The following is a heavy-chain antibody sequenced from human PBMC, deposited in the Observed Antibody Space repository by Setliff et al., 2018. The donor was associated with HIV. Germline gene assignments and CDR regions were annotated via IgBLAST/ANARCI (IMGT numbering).Heavy chain of an antibody. J-gene: IGHJ3*02. D-gene: IGHD2-21*02. V-gene: IGHV4-61*05. CDR3: ARKRNGDFLIGAFDI. Sequence: SETLSLTCTVSGGSISTTTYFWTWIRQPAGKGLEWIGHVYPSGSTNYNPSLQSRVAISVDKSKNQFSLKLSSVTAADTAVYYCARKRNGDFLIGAFDIWGQGTMVTVSS. CDR2: VYPSGST. CDR1: GGSISTTTYF.